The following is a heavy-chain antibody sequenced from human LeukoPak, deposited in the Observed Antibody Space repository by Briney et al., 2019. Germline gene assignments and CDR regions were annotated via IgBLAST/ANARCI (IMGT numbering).Heavy chain of an antibody. D-gene: IGHD3-10*01. Sequence: PGGSLRLSCAASGFTFSSYWMNWVRQAPGKGLEWVANIKQDGSEKYYVDSVKGRFTISRDNAKNSLYLQMNSLRAEDTAVYYCTTDGEAGYGSGSLWEYYFDYWGQGTLVTVSS. CDR2: IKQDGSEK. V-gene: IGHV3-7*01. CDR3: TTDGEAGYGSGSLWEYYFDY. CDR1: GFTFSSYW. J-gene: IGHJ4*02.